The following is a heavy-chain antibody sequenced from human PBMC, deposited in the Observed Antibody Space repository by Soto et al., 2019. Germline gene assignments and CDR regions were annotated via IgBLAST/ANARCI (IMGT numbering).Heavy chain of an antibody. V-gene: IGHV4-34*01. CDR3: ARVERGTATAVVDAFDI. J-gene: IGHJ3*02. Sequence: QVQLQQWGAGLLKPSETLSLTCAVYDGSVSSSSNYYWSWIRQPPGKGLEWIGEMSHSGRTHFNPSLKSRVTISVDTSKPQGSLKMSSVTAADTALYYCARVERGTATAVVDAFDIWGPGTMVTVSS. D-gene: IGHD2-21*02. CDR2: MSHSGRT. CDR1: DGSVSSSSNYY.